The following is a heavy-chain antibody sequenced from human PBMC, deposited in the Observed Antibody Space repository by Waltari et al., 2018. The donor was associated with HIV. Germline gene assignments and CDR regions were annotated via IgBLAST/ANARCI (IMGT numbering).Heavy chain of an antibody. CDR2: INVGNGNT. Sequence: QVQLVQSGAEVKKPGASVKVSCKASGYTFTSYAMHWVRQAPGQRLEWMGWINVGNGNTKYSRKVQGRVTITRDTSASTAYMELSSLRSEDTAVYYCARGYYDSSGYYSVPYYFDYWGQGTLVTVSS. D-gene: IGHD3-22*01. CDR3: ARGYYDSSGYYSVPYYFDY. V-gene: IGHV1-3*01. J-gene: IGHJ4*02. CDR1: GYTFTSYA.